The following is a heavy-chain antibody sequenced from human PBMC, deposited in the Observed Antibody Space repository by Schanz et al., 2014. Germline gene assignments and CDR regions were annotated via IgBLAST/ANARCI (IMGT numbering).Heavy chain of an antibody. V-gene: IGHV3-66*01. CDR1: GFTFSNYG. Sequence: QLVESGGGLVQPGGSLRLSCAASGFTFSNYGLHWVRQAPGKGLECVSIIYSDGSTYYVDSVKGRFIISRDNSKNTVYLQMNSLRAEDAAVYFCAKSYDTSGYSGFDYWGQGTLVTVSS. J-gene: IGHJ4*02. D-gene: IGHD3-22*01. CDR3: AKSYDTSGYSGFDY. CDR2: IYSDGST.